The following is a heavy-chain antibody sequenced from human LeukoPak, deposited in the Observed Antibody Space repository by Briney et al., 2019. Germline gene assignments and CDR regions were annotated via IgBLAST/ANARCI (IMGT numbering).Heavy chain of an antibody. CDR1: GGSFSGYY. Sequence: PSETLSLTCAVYGGSFSGYYWSWIRQPPGKGLEWIGEINHSGSTNYNPSLKSRVTISVDTSKNQFSLKLSSVTAADTAVYYCARRLVVVPAARWFDPWGQGTLVTVSS. D-gene: IGHD2-2*01. CDR3: ARRLVVVPAARWFDP. CDR2: INHSGST. J-gene: IGHJ5*02. V-gene: IGHV4-34*01.